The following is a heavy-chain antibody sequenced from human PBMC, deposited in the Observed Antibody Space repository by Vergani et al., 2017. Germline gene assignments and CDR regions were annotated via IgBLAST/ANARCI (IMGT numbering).Heavy chain of an antibody. J-gene: IGHJ6*02. CDR1: GYSFTSYW. V-gene: IGHV5-10-1*03. Sequence: EVQLVQSGAEVKKPGESLRISCKGSGYSFTSYWISWVRQMPGKGLEWMGRIDPSDSYTNYSPSFQGHVTISADKSISTAYLQWSSLQASDTAMYYCARGGYSKNYYYYGMDVWGQGTTVTVSS. D-gene: IGHD5-18*01. CDR3: ARGGYSKNYYYYGMDV. CDR2: IDPSDSYT.